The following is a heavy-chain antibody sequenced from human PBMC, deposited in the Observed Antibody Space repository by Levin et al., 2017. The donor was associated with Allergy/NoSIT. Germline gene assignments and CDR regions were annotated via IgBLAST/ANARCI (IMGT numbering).Heavy chain of an antibody. CDR1: GFTVSSNY. V-gene: IGHV3-53*01. J-gene: IGHJ4*02. CDR2: IYSGGST. D-gene: IGHD3-10*01. Sequence: SCAASGFTVSSNYMSWVRQAPGKGLEWVSVIYSGGSTYYADSVKGRFTISRDNSKNTLYLQMNSLRAEDTAVYYCARGGGFGEFQKKAFDYWGQGTLVTVSS. CDR3: ARGGGFGEFQKKAFDY.